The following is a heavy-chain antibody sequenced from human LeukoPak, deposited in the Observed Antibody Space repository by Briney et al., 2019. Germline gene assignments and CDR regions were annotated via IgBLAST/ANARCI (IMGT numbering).Heavy chain of an antibody. J-gene: IGHJ4*02. CDR2: IKQDGSEK. CDR3: AIPPGGYYFN. D-gene: IGHD3-10*01. V-gene: IGHV3-7*02. CDR1: GFTFSSYW. Sequence: GGSLRLSCAASGFTFSSYWMSWVRQAPGQGLEWVANIKQDGSEKYYVDSVKGRFTISRDNAKNSLYLQMNSLKAEDTAVYYCAIPPGGYYFNWGQGTLVTVSS.